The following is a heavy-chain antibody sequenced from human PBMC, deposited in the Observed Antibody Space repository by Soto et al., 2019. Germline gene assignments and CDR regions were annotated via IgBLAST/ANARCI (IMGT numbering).Heavy chain of an antibody. V-gene: IGHV1-3*01. Sequence: QVQLVQSGAEVKKPGASVKVSCKASGYTFTSYAMHWVRQASGQRLEWMGWINAGNGNTKYSQKFQGRVTITRDTSASTAYMELSSLRSEDTSVYYCARGGSIYWYFDLWGRGTLVTVSS. D-gene: IGHD1-26*01. J-gene: IGHJ2*01. CDR2: INAGNGNT. CDR1: GYTFTSYA. CDR3: ARGGSIYWYFDL.